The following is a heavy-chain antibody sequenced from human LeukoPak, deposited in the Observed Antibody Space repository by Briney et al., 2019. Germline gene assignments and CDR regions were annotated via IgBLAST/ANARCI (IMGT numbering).Heavy chain of an antibody. D-gene: IGHD1-7*01. CDR3: ARSITGTTFDP. CDR1: GFTFSSYS. Sequence: GGSLRLSCAASGFTFSSYSMNWVRQAPGKGLEWVSSISSSSSYIYYADSVKGRFTISRDNAKNSLYLQMNSLRAEDTAVYHCARSITGTTFDPWGQGTLVTVSS. V-gene: IGHV3-21*01. J-gene: IGHJ5*02. CDR2: ISSSSSYI.